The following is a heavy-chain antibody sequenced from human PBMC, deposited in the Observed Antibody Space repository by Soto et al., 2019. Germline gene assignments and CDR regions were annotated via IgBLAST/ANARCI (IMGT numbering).Heavy chain of an antibody. J-gene: IGHJ4*02. V-gene: IGHV3-30-3*01. Sequence: QVQLVESGGGVVQPGRSLRLSCAASGFTFSIYAMYWVRQAPGKGLEGVAVISYDGNTKYYADSVKVRFTISRDNSNNTLYLQMNSLRAEDTAVYYCARDLRDGDYRTYYFDYCGQGTLVSVSS. CDR2: ISYDGNTK. CDR3: ARDLRDGDYRTYYFDY. D-gene: IGHD4-17*01. CDR1: GFTFSIYA.